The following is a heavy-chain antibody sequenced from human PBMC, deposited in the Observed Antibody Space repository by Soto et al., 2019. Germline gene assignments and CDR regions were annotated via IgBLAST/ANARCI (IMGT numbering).Heavy chain of an antibody. CDR3: ARDWPTSLDSADSNFDY. Sequence: ASVKVSCKASGYTFTSYGISWVRQAPGQGLEWMGWISAYNGNTNYAQKLQGRVTMTTDTSTSTAYMELRSLRSDDTAVYYCARDWPTSLDSADSNFDYWGQGTLVTVSS. D-gene: IGHD4-17*01. CDR1: GYTFTSYG. V-gene: IGHV1-18*01. J-gene: IGHJ4*02. CDR2: ISAYNGNT.